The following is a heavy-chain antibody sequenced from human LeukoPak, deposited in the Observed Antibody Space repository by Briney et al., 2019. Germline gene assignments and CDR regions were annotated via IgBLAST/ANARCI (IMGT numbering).Heavy chain of an antibody. D-gene: IGHD6-6*01. J-gene: IGHJ3*02. CDR1: GYTLTELS. CDR2: FDPEDGET. V-gene: IGHV1-24*01. CDR3: ATVYSSSSSLGAFDI. Sequence: VASVKVSCKVSGYTLTELSMHWVRQAPGKGLEWMGGFDPEDGETIYAQKFQGRVTMTEDTSTDTAYMELSSLRSEDTAVYYCATVYSSSSSLGAFDIWGQGTMVTVSS.